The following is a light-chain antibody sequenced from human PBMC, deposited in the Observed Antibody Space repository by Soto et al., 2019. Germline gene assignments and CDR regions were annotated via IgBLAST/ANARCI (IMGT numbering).Light chain of an antibody. V-gene: IGKV1-5*01. CDR3: QQYNSYSWT. J-gene: IGKJ1*01. CDR1: QSISSW. CDR2: DAS. Sequence: DIQMTQSPSTLSSSVGDSVTITCRASQSISSWLAWYQQKPGKAPKLLIYDASSLESGVPSRFSGSGSETAFTLTISSLQPDDFETYYFQQYNSYSWTFGQGTKVEIK.